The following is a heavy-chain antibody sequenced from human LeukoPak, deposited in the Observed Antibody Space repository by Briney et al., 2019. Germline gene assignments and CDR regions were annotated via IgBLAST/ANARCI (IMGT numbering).Heavy chain of an antibody. CDR1: GGSFSGYY. CDR3: ARGRSYDFWSGYYRGWFDP. D-gene: IGHD3-3*01. V-gene: IGHV4-34*01. J-gene: IGHJ5*02. Sequence: SETLSLTCAVYGGSFSGYYWSWLRQPPGKGLEWLGEINHSGSTNYNPSLKSRVTISVDTSKNQFSLTLSSVTAADTAVYYCARGRSYDFWSGYYRGWFDPWGQGTLVTVSS. CDR2: INHSGST.